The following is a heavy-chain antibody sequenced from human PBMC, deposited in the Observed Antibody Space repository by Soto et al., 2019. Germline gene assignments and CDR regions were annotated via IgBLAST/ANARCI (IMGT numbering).Heavy chain of an antibody. Sequence: QVQLQQWGAGLLKPSATLSLTCAVYGGSFSGYYWSWIRQPPGKGLEWIGEINHSGSTNYNPSLKSRVTRSVDTSKNQFSLKLSAVTAADTAVYYCEREGAGYDSSGVPDYWGQGTLVTVSS. V-gene: IGHV4-34*01. J-gene: IGHJ4*02. CDR2: INHSGST. D-gene: IGHD3-22*01. CDR1: GGSFSGYY. CDR3: EREGAGYDSSGVPDY.